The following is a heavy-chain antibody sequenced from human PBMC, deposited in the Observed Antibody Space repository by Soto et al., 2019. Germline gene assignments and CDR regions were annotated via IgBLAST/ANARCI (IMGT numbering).Heavy chain of an antibody. CDR1: GFNFGVFG. J-gene: IGHJ4*02. V-gene: IGHV3-30*03. Sequence: GGSLRLSCAASGFNFGVFGMHWVRQAPGKVLEWLSVLSYEGSEEYYADSVRGRFTISRDNSKNTLFLQMDSLRVDDTGVYYCALTRRSSLLEVAGPGFEYWGQGTLVTVSS. CDR3: ALTRRSSLLEVAGPGFEY. CDR2: LSYEGSEE. D-gene: IGHD6-19*01.